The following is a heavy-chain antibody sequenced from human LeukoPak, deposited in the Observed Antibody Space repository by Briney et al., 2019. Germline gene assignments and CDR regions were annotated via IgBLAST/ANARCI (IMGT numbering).Heavy chain of an antibody. J-gene: IGHJ6*03. CDR3: ARDSVVVPAAAYYYYMDV. V-gene: IGHV1-18*01. D-gene: IGHD2-2*01. CDR2: ISAYNGNT. Sequence: SVKVSCKASGYTFTSYGITWVRQAPGQGLDWMGWISAYNGNTNYAQKLQGRVTMTTDTSTSTAYMELGSLRSDDTAVYYCARDSVVVPAAAYYYYMDVWGKGTTVTVSS. CDR1: GYTFTSYG.